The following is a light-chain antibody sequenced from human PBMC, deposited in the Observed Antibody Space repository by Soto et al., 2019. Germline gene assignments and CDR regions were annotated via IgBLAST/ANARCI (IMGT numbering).Light chain of an antibody. CDR2: AAS. Sequence: DIQMTQSPSSLSASVGDRITITCRASPTISTYLNWYQQKPGKAPKLLISAASRLQSGVTSRFTGSGSGTEFTLTISSLQPEDFATYYCQQSQGIPYIFGQGTKVEI. J-gene: IGKJ2*01. CDR1: PTISTY. V-gene: IGKV1-39*01. CDR3: QQSQGIPYI.